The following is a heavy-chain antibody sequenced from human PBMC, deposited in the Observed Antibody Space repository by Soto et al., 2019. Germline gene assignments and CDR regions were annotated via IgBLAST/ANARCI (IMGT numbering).Heavy chain of an antibody. Sequence: QVQLQQWGAGLLKPSETLSLTCAVYGGSFSGYYWSWIRQPPGKGLEWIGEINHSGSTNYNPSLKSRVPISVDTSKNHFSLTLSSVTAADTAVYYCSRGSGLCRSTSCGLSWFDPCGQGILVTVSS. J-gene: IGHJ5*02. CDR3: SRGSGLCRSTSCGLSWFDP. D-gene: IGHD2-2*01. CDR2: INHSGST. V-gene: IGHV4-34*01. CDR1: GGSFSGYY.